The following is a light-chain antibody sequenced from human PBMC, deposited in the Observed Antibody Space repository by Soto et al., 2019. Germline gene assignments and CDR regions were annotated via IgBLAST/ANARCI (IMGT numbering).Light chain of an antibody. Sequence: DIPMTQSPSSLSASVGDRVTITCRASQSITTFLNWYQQKPGKAPKLLIYAASNLPGGVPSRFSGSGSGTDFTLTILTLQPEDFASYYCQQSYSTPFTFGGGSKVEIK. CDR1: QSITTF. J-gene: IGKJ4*01. CDR3: QQSYSTPFT. CDR2: AAS. V-gene: IGKV1-39*01.